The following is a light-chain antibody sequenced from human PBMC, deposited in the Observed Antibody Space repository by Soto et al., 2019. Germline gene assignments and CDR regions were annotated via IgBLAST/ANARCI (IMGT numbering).Light chain of an antibody. CDR2: GAS. J-gene: IGKJ2*01. CDR1: ESVGSN. CDR3: QQYYKWPPET. V-gene: IGKV3-15*01. Sequence: EIVMTQSPATLSVSPGERATLSCRASESVGSNLAWYQQKPGQAPRLLIHGASKRAIGIPARFSGSGSGTEFTLTISSLQSEDFAVYYCQQYYKWPPETFGQGTKVEIK.